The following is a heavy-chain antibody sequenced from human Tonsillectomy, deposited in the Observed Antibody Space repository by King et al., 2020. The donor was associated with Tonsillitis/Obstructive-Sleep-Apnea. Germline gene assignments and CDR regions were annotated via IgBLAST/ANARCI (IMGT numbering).Heavy chain of an antibody. D-gene: IGHD2-2*01. CDR3: ARLGYCNSASCLNWFDP. Sequence: QLVQSGAEVKKAGDSLKISCKTSGFRFTNYWIAWVRQVPGKGLEWMGVIYPGDSDTKYSPSFQGQVTISVDKSVNTAYLHWSRLKPSDTAIYYCARLGYCNSASCLNWFDPWGQGTHVTVSS. CDR1: GFRFTNYW. J-gene: IGHJ5*02. V-gene: IGHV5-51*01. CDR2: IYPGDSDT.